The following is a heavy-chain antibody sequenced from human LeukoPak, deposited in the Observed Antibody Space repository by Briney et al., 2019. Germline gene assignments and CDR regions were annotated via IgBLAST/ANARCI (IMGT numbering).Heavy chain of an antibody. CDR2: IYYSGRT. V-gene: IGHV4-39*01. D-gene: IGHD4-17*01. CDR3: ARLKSSYGDYYFDY. J-gene: IGHJ4*02. Sequence: PSETLSLTCTVSGGSISSSTYYWGWIRQPPGKGLEWLGNIYYSGRTYYNPSLKNRLTISVDTSRNQLSLNLRSVTAADTAVYYCARLKSSYGDYYFDYWGQGTLVTVSS. CDR1: GGSISSSTYY.